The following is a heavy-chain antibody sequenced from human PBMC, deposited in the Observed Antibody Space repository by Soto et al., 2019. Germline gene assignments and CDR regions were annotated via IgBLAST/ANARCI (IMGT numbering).Heavy chain of an antibody. D-gene: IGHD3-10*01. CDR1: GGSISSGGYY. V-gene: IGHV4-31*03. CDR2: IYYSGST. Sequence: QVQLQESGPGLVKPSQTLSLTCTVSGGSISSGGYYWSWIRQHPGKGLEWIGYIYYSGSTYYNPSLTSRVTISVDTSKNQFSLKLSSVTAADTAVYYCARERGAGYYYGMDVWGQGTTVTVSS. J-gene: IGHJ6*02. CDR3: ARERGAGYYYGMDV.